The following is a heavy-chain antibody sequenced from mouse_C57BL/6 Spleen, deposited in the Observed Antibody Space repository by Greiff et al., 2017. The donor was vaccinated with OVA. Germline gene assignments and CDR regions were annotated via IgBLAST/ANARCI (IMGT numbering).Heavy chain of an antibody. CDR2: INYDGSST. J-gene: IGHJ2*01. CDR1: GFTFSDYY. Sequence: DVKLVESEGGLVQPGRSMKLSCTASGFTFSDYYMAWVRQVPEKGLEWVANINYDGSSTYYLDSLKSRFIISRDNAKNILYLQMSSLKSEDTATYYCAREDYYNYFDYWGQGTTLTVSS. D-gene: IGHD1-1*01. CDR3: AREDYYNYFDY. V-gene: IGHV5-16*01.